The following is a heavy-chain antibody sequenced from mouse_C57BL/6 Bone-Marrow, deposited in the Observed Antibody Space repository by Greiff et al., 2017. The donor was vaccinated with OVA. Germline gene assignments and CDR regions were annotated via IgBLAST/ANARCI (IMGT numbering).Heavy chain of an antibody. CDR1: GFTFSSYG. CDR3: AIHGGSSTWFAY. J-gene: IGHJ3*01. D-gene: IGHD1-1*01. Sequence: EVQLQESGGDLVKPGGSLKLSCAASGFTFSSYGMSWVRQTPDKRLEWVATISSGGSYTYYPDSVKGRFTISRDNAKNTLYLQMSSLKSEDTAMYYCAIHGGSSTWFAYWGQGTLVTVSA. V-gene: IGHV5-6*01. CDR2: ISSGGSYT.